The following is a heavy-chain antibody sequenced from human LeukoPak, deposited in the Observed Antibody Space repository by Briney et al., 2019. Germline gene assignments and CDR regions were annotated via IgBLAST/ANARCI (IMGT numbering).Heavy chain of an antibody. V-gene: IGHV3-23*01. J-gene: IGHJ5*01. CDR2: ITGGGSNT. D-gene: IGHD6-13*01. Sequence: GGSLRLSCAASGFTFSSYAMRWVRQAPGKGLEWVSTITGGGSNTYYADSVKGRFTISRDNSKNTLYLQMNSLRAEDTALYYCARESPVAATGRSWFDSWGQGTLVTVSS. CDR3: ARESPVAATGRSWFDS. CDR1: GFTFSSYA.